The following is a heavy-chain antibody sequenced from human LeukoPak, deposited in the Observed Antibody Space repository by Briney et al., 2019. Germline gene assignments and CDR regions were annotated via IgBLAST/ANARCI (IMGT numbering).Heavy chain of an antibody. CDR3: ASAAIVAADLYSEY. CDR2: ISYDGSKK. CDR1: GFTFSSYA. Sequence: GGSLRLSCAASGFTFSSYAMHWVRQSPGKGLVWVAAISYDGSKKYYAGSVKGRFAISRDNSKNTLFLQMNSLRADDTAVYYCASAAIVAADLYSEYWGQGTLVTVSS. D-gene: IGHD6-13*01. V-gene: IGHV3-30*09. J-gene: IGHJ4*02.